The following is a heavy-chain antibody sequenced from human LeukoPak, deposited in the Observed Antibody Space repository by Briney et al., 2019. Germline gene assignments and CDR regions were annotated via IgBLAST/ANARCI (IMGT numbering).Heavy chain of an antibody. CDR3: AKARIAVADYYYYGMDV. D-gene: IGHD6-19*01. J-gene: IGHJ6*04. CDR1: GFTFSSYG. Sequence: GGSLRLSCAASGFTFSSYGMNWVRQAPGKGLEWVAVISYDGSNKYYADSVKGRFTISRDNSKNTLYLQMNSLRAEDTAVYYCAKARIAVADYYYYGMDVWGKGTTVTVSS. CDR2: ISYDGSNK. V-gene: IGHV3-30*18.